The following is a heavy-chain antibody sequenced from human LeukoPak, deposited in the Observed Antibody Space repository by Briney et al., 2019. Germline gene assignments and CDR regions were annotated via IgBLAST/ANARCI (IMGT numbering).Heavy chain of an antibody. CDR3: ATDHRLRYFAFDY. D-gene: IGHD3-9*01. CDR1: GFTFSSYG. Sequence: GGSLRLSCAASGFTFSSYGMHWVRQAPGKGLEGVAFIRYDGSNKYYADSVKGRFTISRDNSKNTLYLQMNSLRSEDTAVYYCATDHRLRYFAFDYWGQGTLVTVSS. J-gene: IGHJ4*02. V-gene: IGHV3-30*02. CDR2: IRYDGSNK.